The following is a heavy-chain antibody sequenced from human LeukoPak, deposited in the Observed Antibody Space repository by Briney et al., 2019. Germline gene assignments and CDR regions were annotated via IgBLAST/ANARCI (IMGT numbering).Heavy chain of an antibody. CDR2: IIPIFGTA. D-gene: IGHD3-16*01. J-gene: IGHJ4*02. Sequence: SVKVSCKASGGTFSSYAISWVRQAPGQGLEWMGGIIPIFGTANYAQKFQGRVTITADKSTSTAYMELSSLRSEDTAVYYCARDSSRLGELDYRGQGTLVTVSS. V-gene: IGHV1-69*06. CDR1: GGTFSSYA. CDR3: ARDSSRLGELDY.